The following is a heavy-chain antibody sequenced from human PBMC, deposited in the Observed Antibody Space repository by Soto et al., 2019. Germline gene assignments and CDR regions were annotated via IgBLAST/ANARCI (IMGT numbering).Heavy chain of an antibody. J-gene: IGHJ6*02. D-gene: IGHD6-13*01. CDR1: GYTFTSYD. CDR2: LNPNSGNT. V-gene: IGHV1-8*01. CDR3: ASRGYSSSWYYYYYYGMDV. Sequence: QVQLVQSGAEVKKPGASVKVSCKASGYTFTSYDINWVRQATGQGLEWMGWLNPNSGNTGDAQKFQGRVTMTRNTSISTAYMELSSLRSEATAVYYGASRGYSSSWYYYYYYGMDVWGQGTTVTVSS.